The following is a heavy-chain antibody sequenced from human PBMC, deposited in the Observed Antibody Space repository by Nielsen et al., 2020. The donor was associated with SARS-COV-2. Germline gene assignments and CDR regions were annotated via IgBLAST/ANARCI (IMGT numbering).Heavy chain of an antibody. CDR2: ISRTSDTK. J-gene: IGHJ4*02. Sequence: GESLKISCAAFGFRLNVYSMSWVRQAPGKGPEWLSYISRTSDTKYYADSVKGRFTISRDNGDNLLFLQLDSLKVEDTAVFYCVTYDETGFHWGQGTLVTVSS. CDR3: VTYDETGFH. D-gene: IGHD3-22*01. CDR1: GFRLNVYS. V-gene: IGHV3-48*01.